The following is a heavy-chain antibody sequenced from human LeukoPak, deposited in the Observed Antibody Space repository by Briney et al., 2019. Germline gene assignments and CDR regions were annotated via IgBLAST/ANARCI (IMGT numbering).Heavy chain of an antibody. V-gene: IGHV5-51*03. D-gene: IGHD6-13*01. CDR2: IYPGDCDT. CDR1: GYSFTSYW. Sequence: KPGESLKISCKGSGYSFTSYWIGWVRQMPGKGLEWMGIIYPGDCDTRYSPSLQGPVTISADKSISTAYLQWSSLKASDTAMYYCARPIAAAGNLFWFDLWGQGTVVTVSS. CDR3: ARPIAAAGNLFWFDL. J-gene: IGHJ5*02.